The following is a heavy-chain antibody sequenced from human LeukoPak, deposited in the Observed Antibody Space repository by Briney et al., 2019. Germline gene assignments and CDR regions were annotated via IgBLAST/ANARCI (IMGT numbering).Heavy chain of an antibody. CDR2: ISGRCSTI. V-gene: IGHV3-11*01. CDR3: AREGITIFGVANSNWFDP. CDR1: GFTFSDHY. J-gene: IGHJ5*02. D-gene: IGHD3-3*01. Sequence: GGSLRVSCAASGFTFSDHYMSWIRQSPGKGLEGVSYISGRCSTIYYADSVRGRFTISRDNAKNSLYLQMNSQRAENTAVYYCAREGITIFGVANSNWFDPWGQGTLVTVSS.